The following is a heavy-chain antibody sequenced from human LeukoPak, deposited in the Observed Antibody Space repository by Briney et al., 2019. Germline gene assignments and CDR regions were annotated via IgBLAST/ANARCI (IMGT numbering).Heavy chain of an antibody. CDR1: GFTLRDNF. J-gene: IGHJ4*02. CDR2: ISSRASTT. CDR3: ATGKRQLDY. D-gene: IGHD6-13*01. V-gene: IGHV3-11*01. Sequence: PGGSLRLSCAASGFTLRDNFMSWIRQAPGQGLEWVSYISSRASTTYYADSVKGRFTISRDNANNSMYLQMNSLRTEDTAVYYCATGKRQLDYWGQGTLVTVSS.